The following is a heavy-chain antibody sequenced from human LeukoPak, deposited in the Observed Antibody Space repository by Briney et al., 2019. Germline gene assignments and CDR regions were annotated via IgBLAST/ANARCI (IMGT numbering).Heavy chain of an antibody. D-gene: IGHD3-10*01. J-gene: IGHJ4*02. CDR3: AGYMVRGAFDY. Sequence: SETLSLTCTVSGGSMSSGDYYWSWIRQPPGKGLEWIGYIYYSGSTYYNPSLKSRVTISVDTSKNQFSLKLSSVTAADTAVYYCAGYMVRGAFDYWGQGTLVTVSS. CDR2: IYYSGST. CDR1: GGSMSSGDYY. V-gene: IGHV4-30-4*01.